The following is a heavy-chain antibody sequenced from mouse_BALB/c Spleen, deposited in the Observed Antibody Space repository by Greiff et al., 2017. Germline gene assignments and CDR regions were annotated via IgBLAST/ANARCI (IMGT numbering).Heavy chain of an antibody. CDR3: ARKDYRYDGMAY. Sequence: EVQLQQSGPGLVKPSQSLSLTCTVTGYSITSDYAWNWIRQFPGNKLEWMGYISYSGSTSYNPSLKSRISITRDTSKNQFFLQLNSVTTEDTATYYCARKDYRYDGMAYWGQGTLVTVSA. V-gene: IGHV3-2*02. J-gene: IGHJ3*01. CDR1: GYSITSDYA. D-gene: IGHD2-14*01. CDR2: ISYSGST.